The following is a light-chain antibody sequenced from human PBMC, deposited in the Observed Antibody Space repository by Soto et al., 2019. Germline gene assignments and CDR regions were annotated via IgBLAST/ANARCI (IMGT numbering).Light chain of an antibody. CDR3: QQSYSTPHIT. Sequence: DIQKTQSPSSLSASVGDRVTITCRASQSISTYLNWYQQKPGKAPKLLIYAASSLQSGVPSRFAGSGSGTDFTLTISSLQPEDFAAYFCQQSYSTPHITFGQGTRLEIK. CDR2: AAS. V-gene: IGKV1-39*01. CDR1: QSISTY. J-gene: IGKJ5*01.